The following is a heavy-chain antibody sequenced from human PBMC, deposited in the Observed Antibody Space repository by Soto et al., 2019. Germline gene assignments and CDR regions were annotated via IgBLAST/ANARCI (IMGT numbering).Heavy chain of an antibody. D-gene: IGHD3-3*01. V-gene: IGHV3-11*01. CDR1: GFTFSDYY. CDR2: ISSSGSTI. J-gene: IGHJ6*02. Sequence: GGSLRLSCAASGFTFSDYYMSWIRQAPGKGLEWVSYISSSGSTIYYADSVKDRFTISRDNAKNSLYLQMNSLRAEDTAVYYCARDAPYYDFWSGYFPRYYYYGMDVWGQGTTVTVSS. CDR3: ARDAPYYDFWSGYFPRYYYYGMDV.